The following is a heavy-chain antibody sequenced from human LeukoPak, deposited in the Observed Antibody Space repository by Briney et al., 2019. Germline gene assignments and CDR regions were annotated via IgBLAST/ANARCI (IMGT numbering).Heavy chain of an antibody. CDR3: SRRVGSSSSSFDY. CDR2: IYPGDSDT. J-gene: IGHJ4*02. Sequence: KLGESLKLYRKGSGYSFTSYWIAWVRQMPGKSLEWMGIIYPGDSDTRYSPSFQGQVTISADKYISTAYLQWSSLKASDTARYYCSRRVGSSSSSFDYCGQGTLVTVSS. V-gene: IGHV5-51*01. D-gene: IGHD6-6*01. CDR1: GYSFTSYW.